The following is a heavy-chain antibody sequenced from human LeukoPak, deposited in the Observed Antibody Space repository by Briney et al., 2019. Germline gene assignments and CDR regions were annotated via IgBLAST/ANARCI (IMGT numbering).Heavy chain of an antibody. CDR3: ARVGRGRAAAGFGAFDI. CDR2: ICSGGST. CDR1: GFTVSSSY. D-gene: IGHD6-13*01. Sequence: PGGSLRLSCAASGFTVSSSYMSWVRQAPGKGLEWVSVICSGGSTYFADSVKGRFTVSRDNSKNTLYLQMNSLRAEDTAVYYCARVGRGRAAAGFGAFDIWGQGTRVTVSS. V-gene: IGHV3-53*01. J-gene: IGHJ3*02.